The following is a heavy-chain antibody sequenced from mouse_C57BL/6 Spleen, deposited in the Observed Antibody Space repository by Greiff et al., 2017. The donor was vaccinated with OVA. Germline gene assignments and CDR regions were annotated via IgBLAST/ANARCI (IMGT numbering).Heavy chain of an antibody. J-gene: IGHJ2*01. D-gene: IGHD2-4*01. CDR2: INPGSGGT. Sequence: QVQLQQSGAELVRPGTSVKVSCKASGYAFTNYLIEWVKQRPGQGLEWIGVINPGSGGTNYNEKFKGKATLTADKSSSTAYMQLSSLTSEDSAVYFCAREGDYDDEGVGYWGQGTTLTVSS. V-gene: IGHV1-54*01. CDR1: GYAFTNYL. CDR3: AREGDYDDEGVGY.